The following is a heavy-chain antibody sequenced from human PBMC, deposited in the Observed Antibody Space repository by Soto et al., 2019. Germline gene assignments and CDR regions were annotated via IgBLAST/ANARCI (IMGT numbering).Heavy chain of an antibody. V-gene: IGHV3-23*01. Sequence: EVHLLESGGGLVHPGGSLRLSCGASGFTFSTCVMTWVRQAPGKGLEWVSCITDSGSGTYYADSVKGRFTISRDNSKNTMYLQMNNLRAEDKGVYYCAKGLINGRWYAEDWGQGTLVTVSS. J-gene: IGHJ4*02. D-gene: IGHD6-13*01. CDR3: AKGLINGRWYAED. CDR1: GFTFSTCV. CDR2: ITDSGSGT.